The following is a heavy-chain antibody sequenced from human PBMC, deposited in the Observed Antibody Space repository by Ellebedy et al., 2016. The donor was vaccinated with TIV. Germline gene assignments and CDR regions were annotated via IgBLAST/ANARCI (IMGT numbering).Heavy chain of an antibody. CDR1: GDSVSSNSAA. CDR2: TFYRSPWHI. D-gene: IGHD3-10*01. J-gene: IGHJ4*02. V-gene: IGHV6-1*01. CDR3: AREAYYGSGKPNPLAY. Sequence: SQTLSLTCXISGDSVSSNSAAWNWIRQSPSRGLEWLGRTFYRSPWHIDYADYVKSRITISPDTSKNQFPLQLNSVTPEDTAVYYCAREAYYGSGKPNPLAYWGQGTLVTVSS.